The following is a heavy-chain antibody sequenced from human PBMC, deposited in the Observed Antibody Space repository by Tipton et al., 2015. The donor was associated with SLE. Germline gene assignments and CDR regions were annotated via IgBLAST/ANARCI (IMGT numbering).Heavy chain of an antibody. CDR3: ARIAVAADYFYYYGMDG. J-gene: IGHJ6*02. D-gene: IGHD6-19*01. CDR2: IYYSGGT. CDR1: GGSISSSRYY. Sequence: TLSLTCTVSGGSISSSRYYWGWIRQSPGKGLEWIGTIYYSGGTYYNPSLKSRVTISVDTSKNQFSLKLSSVTAADTAVYYCARIAVAADYFYYYGMDGWGQGTTVTVSS. V-gene: IGHV4-39*01.